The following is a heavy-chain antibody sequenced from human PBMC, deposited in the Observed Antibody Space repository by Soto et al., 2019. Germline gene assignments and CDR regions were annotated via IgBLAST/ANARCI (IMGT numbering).Heavy chain of an antibody. D-gene: IGHD7-27*01. V-gene: IGHV6-1*01. Sequence: SQPLSLTCAISGDSVSNNYAAWNWIRQSPSRGLEWLGRTYYRSKWYTEYALSVKSRITINPDTSKNQVSLQLNSVTPEDTAVYYCARDIDWGLWGQGTLVTVSS. CDR2: TYYRSKWYT. CDR3: ARDIDWGL. J-gene: IGHJ4*02. CDR1: GDSVSNNYAA.